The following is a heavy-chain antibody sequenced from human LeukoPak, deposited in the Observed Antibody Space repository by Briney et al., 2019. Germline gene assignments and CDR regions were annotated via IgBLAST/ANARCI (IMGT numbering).Heavy chain of an antibody. V-gene: IGHV1-69*01. J-gene: IGHJ3*02. Sequence: SVKVSCKASGGTFSSYAISWVRQAPGQGLEWMGGIILIFGTANYAQKFQGRVTITADESTSTAYMELSSLTSEDTDVYYRVRRPARGDAFDIWGQGTMVTVSS. CDR1: GGTFSSYA. CDR2: IILIFGTA. CDR3: VRRPARGDAFDI.